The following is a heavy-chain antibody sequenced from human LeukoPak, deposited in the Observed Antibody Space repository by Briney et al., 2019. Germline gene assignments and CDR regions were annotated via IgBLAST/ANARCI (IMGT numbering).Heavy chain of an antibody. CDR1: GGSFSGYY. CDR3: GRYRGNERGIDY. J-gene: IGHJ4*02. D-gene: IGHD5-12*01. CDR2: INHSGST. V-gene: IGHV4-34*01. Sequence: SETLSLTCAVYGGSFSGYYWSWIRQPPGKGLEWIGEINHSGSTNYNPSLKSRVTISRDTSKNQFSLKLSSVTAADSAVYYCGRYRGNERGIDYWGQGTPVTVSS.